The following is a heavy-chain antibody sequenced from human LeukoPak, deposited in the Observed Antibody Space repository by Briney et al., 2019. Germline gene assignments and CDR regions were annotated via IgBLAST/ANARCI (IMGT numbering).Heavy chain of an antibody. Sequence: GGSLRLSCAASGFTFSGYSMNWVRQAPGKGLEGISYTSSSGVTTDYADSVRGRFTISRDNAKNSLYLQMDSLRAEDTAVYYCAKDRLRLPFWGQGTLVIVSS. CDR3: AKDRLRLPF. J-gene: IGHJ4*02. CDR2: TSSSGVTT. D-gene: IGHD6-25*01. V-gene: IGHV3-48*04. CDR1: GFTFSGYS.